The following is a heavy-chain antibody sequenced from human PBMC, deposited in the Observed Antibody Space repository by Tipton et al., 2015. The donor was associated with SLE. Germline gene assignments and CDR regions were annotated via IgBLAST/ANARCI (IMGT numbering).Heavy chain of an antibody. J-gene: IGHJ6*02. CDR3: ARDPPPLLLRRGDGMDV. V-gene: IGHV3-48*03. Sequence: SLRLSCTASGFNLSTYELNWVRQAPGKGLEWVSYIRGVSPSYIISTAPTIYYADSVKGRFTISRDNVKNSLSLQMNSLRAEDTAVYYCARDPPPLLLRRGDGMDVWGQGTTVTVSS. CDR1: GFNLSTYE. CDR2: IRGVSPSYIISTAPTI. D-gene: IGHD3-22*01.